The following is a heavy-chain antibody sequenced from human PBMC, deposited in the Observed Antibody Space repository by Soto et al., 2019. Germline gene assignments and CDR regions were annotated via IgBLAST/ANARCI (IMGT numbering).Heavy chain of an antibody. D-gene: IGHD2-2*01. Sequence: EVQLFESGGALVQPGGSLRLSCAASRLTFSNYVVNWVRQAPGKGLEWVSTVGGTGDTYYPDSVKGRFTISRDNSKNTIYLQMSGLRAQDTAVYYCATSGHCNSLKCTSFDMWGQGTMVAVSS. CDR1: RLTFSNYV. CDR3: ATSGHCNSLKCTSFDM. J-gene: IGHJ3*02. V-gene: IGHV3-23*01. CDR2: VGGTGDT.